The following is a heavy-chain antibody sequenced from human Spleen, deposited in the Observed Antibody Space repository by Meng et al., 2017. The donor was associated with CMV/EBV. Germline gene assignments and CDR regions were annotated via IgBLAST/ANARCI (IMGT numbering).Heavy chain of an antibody. CDR1: GDRVASNRAA. J-gene: IGHJ4*02. Sequence: SGDRVASNRAAWNWIRQSPSRGLEWLGRTYYRSEWYNDYTVSVKSRITINPDTSKNQFSLQLNSVTPEDTAVYFCARYIPATGTFDYWGQGTLVTVSS. V-gene: IGHV6-1*01. CDR3: ARYIPATGTFDY. D-gene: IGHD6-13*01. CDR2: TYYRSEWYN.